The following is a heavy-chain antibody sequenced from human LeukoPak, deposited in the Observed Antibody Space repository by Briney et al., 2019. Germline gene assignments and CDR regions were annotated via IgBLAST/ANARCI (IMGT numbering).Heavy chain of an antibody. CDR1: VYSISSGYY. J-gene: IGHJ4*02. V-gene: IGHV4-38-2*01. Sequence: SETLSLTCAVSVYSISSGYYWGWIRQPPGKGLEWIGSIYHSGSTYYNPSLKSRVTISVDTSKNQFSLKLSSVTAADTAVYYCARSPGGFVVVPAAIGYWGQGTLVTVSS. CDR3: ARSPGGFVVVPAAIGY. D-gene: IGHD2-2*01. CDR2: IYHSGST.